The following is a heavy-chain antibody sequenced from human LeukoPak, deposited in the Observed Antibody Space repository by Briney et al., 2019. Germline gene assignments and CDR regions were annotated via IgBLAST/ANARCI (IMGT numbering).Heavy chain of an antibody. J-gene: IGHJ4*02. Sequence: SETLSLTCTVSGGSISSGGYYWSWIRQPPGKGLEWIGYIYHSGSTYYNPSLKSRVTISVDRSKNQFSLKLSSVTAADTAVYYCARVDSSPIQLYYFDYWGQGTLVTVSS. V-gene: IGHV4-30-2*01. CDR2: IYHSGST. D-gene: IGHD5-18*01. CDR3: ARVDSSPIQLYYFDY. CDR1: GGSISSGGYY.